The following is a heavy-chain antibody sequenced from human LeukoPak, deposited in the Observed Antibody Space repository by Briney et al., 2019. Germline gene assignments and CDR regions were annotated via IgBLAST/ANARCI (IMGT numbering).Heavy chain of an antibody. J-gene: IGHJ4*02. Sequence: GVSLRLSCAACGFTFSNYDMHWVRQATGKGLEWVSAIGTAGDTYYSGSVKGQFTISRENAKNSLYLQMNSLRAGDTAVYYCARDVHSGAFDYWGQGTLATVSS. V-gene: IGHV3-13*03. CDR1: GFTFSNYD. D-gene: IGHD6-19*01. CDR3: ARDVHSGAFDY. CDR2: IGTAGDT.